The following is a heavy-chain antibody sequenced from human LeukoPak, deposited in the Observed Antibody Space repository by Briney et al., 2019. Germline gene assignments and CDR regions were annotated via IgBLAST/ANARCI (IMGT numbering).Heavy chain of an antibody. CDR3: TELGITMIGGV. CDR1: GFTFSSYE. J-gene: IGHJ6*04. Sequence: GGSLRLSCAASGFTFSSYEMNWVRQAPGKGLEWVSYISSSGSTIYYADSVKGRFTISRDNAKNSLYLQMNSLRAEDTAVYYCTELGITMIGGVWGKGTTVTVSS. D-gene: IGHD3-10*02. CDR2: ISSSGSTI. V-gene: IGHV3-48*03.